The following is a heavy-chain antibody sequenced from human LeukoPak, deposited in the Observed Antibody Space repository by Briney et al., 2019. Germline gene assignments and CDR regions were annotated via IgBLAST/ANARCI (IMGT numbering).Heavy chain of an antibody. CDR3: ARGVGVLDYDFGSGYYRTYFDY. CDR1: GYTFTSYD. D-gene: IGHD3-3*01. Sequence: ASVKVSCKASGYTFTSYDINWVRQATGQGLEWMGWMNPNSGNTGYAQKFQGRVTMTRTTSIRTAYMELSSLRSEDTAVYYCARGVGVLDYDFGSGYYRTYFDYWGQGTLVTVSS. CDR2: MNPNSGNT. J-gene: IGHJ4*02. V-gene: IGHV1-8*01.